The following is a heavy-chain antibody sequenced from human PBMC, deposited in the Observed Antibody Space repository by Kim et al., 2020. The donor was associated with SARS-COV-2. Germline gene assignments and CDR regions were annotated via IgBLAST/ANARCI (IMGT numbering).Heavy chain of an antibody. D-gene: IGHD2-2*01. CDR2: IIPIFGTD. J-gene: IGHJ5*02. CDR3: ARVTIRYCSSTSCTNWFEP. Sequence: SVKVSCKASGGTFSSYAISWVRQAPGQGLEWMGGIIPIFGTDNYAQKFQGRVTITADESTSTAYMELSSLRSEDTAVYYCARVTIRYCSSTSCTNWFEPWGQGTLVTVS. V-gene: IGHV1-69*13. CDR1: GGTFSSYA.